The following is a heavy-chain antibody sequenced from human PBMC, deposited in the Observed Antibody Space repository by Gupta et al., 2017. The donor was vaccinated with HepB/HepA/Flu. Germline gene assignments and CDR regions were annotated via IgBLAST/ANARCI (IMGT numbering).Heavy chain of an antibody. D-gene: IGHD3-22*01. Sequence: QVRLHESGPGLVKPSETLSLTCPVSGGSLIGYYWRWIRQPAGKGLEWIGRIYTSGNTDYNPSLKSRVTMSVDTSKSQFSLNLSSMTAADTAVYYCARGFRSSGYYGDDDAFDIWGQGKMVTVSS. J-gene: IGHJ3*02. CDR1: GGSLIGYY. V-gene: IGHV4-4*07. CDR3: ARGFRSSGYYGDDDAFDI. CDR2: IYTSGNT.